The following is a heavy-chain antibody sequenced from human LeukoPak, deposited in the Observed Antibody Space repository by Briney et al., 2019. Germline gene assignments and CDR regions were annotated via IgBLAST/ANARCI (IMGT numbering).Heavy chain of an antibody. Sequence: GGSLRLSCAASGFTFSSYGMHWVRQAPGKGLEWVAVISYDGSNKYYADSVKGRFTISRDNSKNTLYLQMSSLRAEDTAVYYCAKVRFGELLFYYFDYWGQGTLVTVSS. V-gene: IGHV3-30*18. CDR1: GFTFSSYG. D-gene: IGHD3-10*01. J-gene: IGHJ4*02. CDR2: ISYDGSNK. CDR3: AKVRFGELLFYYFDY.